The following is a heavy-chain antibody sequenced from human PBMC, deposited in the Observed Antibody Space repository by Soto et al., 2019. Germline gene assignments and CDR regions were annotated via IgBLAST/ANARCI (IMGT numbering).Heavy chain of an antibody. J-gene: IGHJ5*02. Sequence: PSETLSLTCTVSGGSISSGGYYWSWIRQHPGKGLEWIGYIYYSGSTYYNPSLKSRVTISVDTSKNQFSLKLSSVTAADTAVYYCARAHTIFGVVVDNWFDPWGQGTLVTVSS. CDR3: ARAHTIFGVVVDNWFDP. CDR1: GGSISSGGYY. V-gene: IGHV4-31*03. CDR2: IYYSGST. D-gene: IGHD3-3*01.